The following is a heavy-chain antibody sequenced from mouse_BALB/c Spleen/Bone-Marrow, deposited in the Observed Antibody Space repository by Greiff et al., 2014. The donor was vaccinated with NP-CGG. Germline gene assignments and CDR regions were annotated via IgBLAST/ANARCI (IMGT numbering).Heavy chain of an antibody. CDR3: VSELGGFAY. V-gene: IGHV2-9*02. Sequence: VQVVESGPGLVAPSQSLPISCTVSGFSLNNYGVHWVRQPPGKGLEWLGVIWAGGGTNYNSTLMSRLSVIKDNSKSQVFLKMNSLQTDDTAMYYCVSELGGFAYWGQGTLVTVSA. CDR1: GFSLNNYG. CDR2: IWAGGGT. J-gene: IGHJ3*01.